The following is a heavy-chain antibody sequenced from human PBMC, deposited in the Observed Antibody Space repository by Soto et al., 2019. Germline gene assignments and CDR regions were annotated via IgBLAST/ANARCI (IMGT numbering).Heavy chain of an antibody. V-gene: IGHV1-69*01. Sequence: QVQLVQSGAEVKKPGSSVKVSCKASGGTFSSYAISWVRQAPGQGLEWMGGIIPIFGTANYAQKFQGRVTITADESTSTGYMELSSRRSEDTAVYYCARDSPGFWSGYYRRGPFDYWGQGTLVTVSS. J-gene: IGHJ4*02. CDR2: IIPIFGTA. D-gene: IGHD3-3*01. CDR3: ARDSPGFWSGYYRRGPFDY. CDR1: GGTFSSYA.